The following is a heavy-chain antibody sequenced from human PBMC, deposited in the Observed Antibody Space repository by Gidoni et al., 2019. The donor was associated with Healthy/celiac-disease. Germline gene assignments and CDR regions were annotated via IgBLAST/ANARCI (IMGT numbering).Heavy chain of an antibody. CDR1: GGSISSYY. CDR2: IYYSGST. D-gene: IGHD6-13*01. CDR3: ARQGSSSWYYFDY. V-gene: IGHV4-59*08. Sequence: QVQLQESGPGLVKPSETLSLTCTVSGGSISSYYWSWIRQPPGKGLEWIGYIYYSGSTNYTPSLKSRVTISVDTSKNQFSLKLSSVTAADTAVYYCARQGSSSWYYFDYWGQGTLVTVSS. J-gene: IGHJ4*02.